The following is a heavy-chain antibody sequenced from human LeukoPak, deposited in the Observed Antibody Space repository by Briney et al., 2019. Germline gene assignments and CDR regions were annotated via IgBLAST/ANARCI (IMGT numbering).Heavy chain of an antibody. D-gene: IGHD3-22*01. CDR1: GYTLTELS. J-gene: IGHJ4*02. Sequence: GASVKVSCKVSGYTLTELSMHWVRQAPGKGLEWMGGFDPEDGETIYAQKFQGRVTMTEDTSTDTAYMELSSLRSEDTAVYYCATGLPDPLLNYYDSSGYYSLDYWAREPWSPSPQ. CDR2: FDPEDGET. CDR3: ATGLPDPLLNYYDSSGYYSLDY. V-gene: IGHV1-24*01.